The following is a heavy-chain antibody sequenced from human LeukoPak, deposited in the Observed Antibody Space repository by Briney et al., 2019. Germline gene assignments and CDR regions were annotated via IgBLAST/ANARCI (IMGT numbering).Heavy chain of an antibody. J-gene: IGHJ4*02. V-gene: IGHV1-18*01. CDR3: ARRRRLYGDYGYFDY. D-gene: IGHD4-17*01. CDR1: GYTFTSYG. Sequence: ASVKVSCKASGYTFTSYGISWVRQAPGQGLEWMGWISAYNGNTNYAQKLQGRVTMTTDTSTSTAYMELRSLRSDDTAVYYCARRRRLYGDYGYFDYWGQGTLVTVSS. CDR2: ISAYNGNT.